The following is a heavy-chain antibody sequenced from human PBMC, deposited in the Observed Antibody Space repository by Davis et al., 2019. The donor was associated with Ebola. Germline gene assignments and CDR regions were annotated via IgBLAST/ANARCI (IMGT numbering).Heavy chain of an antibody. CDR2: INPNSGGT. D-gene: IGHD6-19*01. CDR1: GYTFTSYY. Sequence: ASVTVSCKASGYTFTSYYMHWVRQAPGQGLEWMGWINPNSGGTNYAQKFQGWVTMTRNTSISTAYMELSSLRSEDTAVYYCARVQRSSGWYGGFYYWGQGTLVTVSS. CDR3: ARVQRSSGWYGGFYY. J-gene: IGHJ4*02. V-gene: IGHV1-2*04.